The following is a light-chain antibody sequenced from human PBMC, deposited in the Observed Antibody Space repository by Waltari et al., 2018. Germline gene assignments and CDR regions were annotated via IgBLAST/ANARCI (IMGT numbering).Light chain of an antibody. J-gene: IGLJ2*01. CDR1: SSAVGGYNY. Sequence: HSALTQPASVSGSPGQSITISCTVTSSAVGGYNYVSCYQQHPGKAPKLMIFDVSNRPSGVSNRFSGSKSGNTASLTVSGLQAEDEADYYCSSYISSDTLELFGGGTSLTVL. V-gene: IGLV2-14*03. CDR2: DVS. CDR3: SSYISSDTLEL.